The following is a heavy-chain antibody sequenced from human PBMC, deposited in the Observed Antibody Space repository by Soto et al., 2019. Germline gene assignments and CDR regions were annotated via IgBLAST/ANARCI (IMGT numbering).Heavy chain of an antibody. J-gene: IGHJ4*02. CDR2: IKHDGGEK. D-gene: IGHD1-26*01. CDR3: VRVPPASVGATSPDS. V-gene: IGHV3-7*05. Sequence: EVQLVESGGGLVQPGGSLRLSCSASGFTFSAYWMSWVRQAPGKGPEWVANIKHDGGEKYYVDSVRGRFTISRDNAKNSLSLQMNSLTGEDTAVYFCVRVPPASVGATSPDSWGQGTLVTVSS. CDR1: GFTFSAYW.